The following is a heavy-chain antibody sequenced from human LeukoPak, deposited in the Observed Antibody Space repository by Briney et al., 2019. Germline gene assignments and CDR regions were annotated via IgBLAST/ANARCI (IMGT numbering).Heavy chain of an antibody. CDR1: GGSISSYY. CDR3: ARGGDYDILTGYYIRAFDY. Sequence: SETLSLTCTVSGGSISSYYWSWIRQPPGKGLEWIAYISDIGSINYNPSLKSRVTISLDTSKNQFSLKLSSVTAADTAVYYCARGGDYDILTGYYIRAFDYWGQGALVTVSS. J-gene: IGHJ4*02. V-gene: IGHV4-59*12. D-gene: IGHD3-9*01. CDR2: ISDIGSI.